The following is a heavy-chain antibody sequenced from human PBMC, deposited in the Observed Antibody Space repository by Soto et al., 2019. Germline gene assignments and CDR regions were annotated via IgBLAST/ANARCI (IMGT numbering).Heavy chain of an antibody. CDR1: GYSFTSYW. J-gene: IGHJ3*02. CDR3: ARLREYCSVGSCYSWTGYVLFEI. D-gene: IGHD2-15*01. V-gene: IGHV5-51*01. Sequence: PGGSLKISCKGSGYSFTSYWIGWVRQMPGKGLEWMGIIYPGDSDTRYSPSFQGQVTISADKSISTAYLQWSSLKASDTAMYYCARLREYCSVGSCYSWTGYVLFEICGKGTRGTVSS. CDR2: IYPGDSDT.